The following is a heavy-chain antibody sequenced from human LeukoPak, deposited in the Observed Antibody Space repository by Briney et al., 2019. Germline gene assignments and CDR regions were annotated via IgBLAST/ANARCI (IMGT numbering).Heavy chain of an antibody. D-gene: IGHD3-16*01. V-gene: IGHV1-46*03. CDR2: VYPSAGTS. CDR3: VREYHGGYFDF. CDR1: GYIFTSYY. Sequence: ASVKVSCKASGYIFTSYYMHWVRQAPGQGLEWLGVVYPSAGTSDPAQRFRARITLSDDTSTSTAYMELTSLKSEDTAIYFCVREYHGGYFDFWGQGTLVTASS. J-gene: IGHJ4*02.